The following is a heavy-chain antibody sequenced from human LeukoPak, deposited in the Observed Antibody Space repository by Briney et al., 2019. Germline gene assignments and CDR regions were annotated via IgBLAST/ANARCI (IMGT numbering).Heavy chain of an antibody. CDR2: VYYTGST. V-gene: IGHV4-59*01. D-gene: IGHD5-24*01. J-gene: IGHJ5*02. Sequence: PSETLSLTCTVSGGTMRNYYWTWIRQSPGRGLEWIGYVYYTGSTNYNPSLKRRVTIALDPSKNQFSLKLSSVTAADTALYYCAKSRDAYNGVSWGQGTLVTVSS. CDR3: AKSRDAYNGVS. CDR1: GGTMRNYY.